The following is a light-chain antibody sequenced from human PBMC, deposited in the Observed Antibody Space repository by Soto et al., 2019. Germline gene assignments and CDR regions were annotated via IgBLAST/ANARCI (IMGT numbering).Light chain of an antibody. Sequence: QSALTQPASVSGSPGQSITISCTGTSVDVGSYNLVSWYQQHPGKAPKLMIYEGSKRPSGVSNRFSGSKSGNTASLTISGLQAEDEADYYCCSYAGSSTLYVVFGGGTKVTVL. V-gene: IGLV2-23*01. CDR2: EGS. CDR1: SVDVGSYNL. J-gene: IGLJ2*01. CDR3: CSYAGSSTLYVV.